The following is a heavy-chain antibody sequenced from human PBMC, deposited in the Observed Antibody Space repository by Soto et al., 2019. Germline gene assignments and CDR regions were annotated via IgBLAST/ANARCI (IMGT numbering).Heavy chain of an antibody. Sequence: PGGSLRLSCAASGFTFSSYWMHWVRQAPGKGLVWVSRINPDGSATNYADSVKGRFTISRDNAKNTLYLQMNSLRAEDTAVFYCGRGGSDSPLAPCYWGAGPLFTVSS. CDR3: GRGGSDSPLAPCY. J-gene: IGHJ4*02. V-gene: IGHV3-74*01. CDR1: GFTFSSYW. D-gene: IGHD2-21*01. CDR2: INPDGSAT.